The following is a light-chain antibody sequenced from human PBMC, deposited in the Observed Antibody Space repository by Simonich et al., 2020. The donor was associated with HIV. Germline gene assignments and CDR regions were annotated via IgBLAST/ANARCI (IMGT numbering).Light chain of an antibody. Sequence: EIVLTQSPGTLSLSPGERATLSCRASQSVSSSYLAWYQQKPGLAPRLLIYGASTRATGIPARFSGSGSGTEFTLTISSMQSEDFAVYYCQQYNNCPTFGGGTKVEIK. CDR2: GAS. V-gene: IGKV3-15*01. J-gene: IGKJ4*01. CDR3: QQYNNCPT. CDR1: QSVSSSY.